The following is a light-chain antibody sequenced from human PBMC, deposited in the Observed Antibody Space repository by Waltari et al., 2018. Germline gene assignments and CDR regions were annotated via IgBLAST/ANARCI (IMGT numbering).Light chain of an antibody. CDR2: KDT. J-gene: IGLJ1*01. V-gene: IGLV3-25*03. CDR3: LSADSSGPYLYV. Sequence: SYDLTQPPSVSVSPGQTARLTCSGDAFPRQFAYWYQQNPGQAPVLVIYKDTERPSGIPERFSGSSSGTTVTLTISGVQAEDEAAYYCLSADSSGPYLYVFGTGTKVNVL. CDR1: AFPRQF.